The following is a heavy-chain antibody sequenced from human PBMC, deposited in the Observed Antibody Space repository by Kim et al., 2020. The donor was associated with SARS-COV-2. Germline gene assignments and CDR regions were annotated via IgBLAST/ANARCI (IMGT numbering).Heavy chain of an antibody. CDR1: GFTFSSYW. Sequence: GGSLRLSCAASGFTFSSYWMSWVRQAPGKGLEWVANIKQDGSEKYYVDSVKGRFTISRDNAKNSLYLQMNSLRAEDTAVYYCARDSYSDIVVVPAAYDYYYYYYYMDVWGKGTTVTVSS. CDR3: ARDSYSDIVVVPAAYDYYYYYYYMDV. D-gene: IGHD2-2*01. CDR2: IKQDGSEK. J-gene: IGHJ6*03. V-gene: IGHV3-7*01.